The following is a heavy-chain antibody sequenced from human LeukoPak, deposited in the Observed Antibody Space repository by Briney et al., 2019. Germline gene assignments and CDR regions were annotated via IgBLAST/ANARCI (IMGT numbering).Heavy chain of an antibody. V-gene: IGHV1-18*01. CDR3: ARDREYYGSGSSWFDP. J-gene: IGHJ5*02. D-gene: IGHD3-10*01. Sequence: ASVKVSCKASGYTFTSYGISWVRQAPGQGLEWMGWISAYNGNTNYAQKLQGRVTMTRDTSISTAYMELSRLRSDDTAVYYCARDREYYGSGSSWFDPWGQGTLVTVSS. CDR2: ISAYNGNT. CDR1: GYTFTSYG.